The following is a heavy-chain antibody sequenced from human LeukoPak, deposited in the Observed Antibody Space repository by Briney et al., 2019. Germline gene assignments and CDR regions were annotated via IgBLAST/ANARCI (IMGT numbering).Heavy chain of an antibody. V-gene: IGHV1-18*01. J-gene: IGHJ5*02. CDR3: ARDTPSIVVVPDNWFDP. Sequence: GASVKVSCKASGYTFISYGISWVRQAPGQGLEWMGWISAYNGNTNYAQKLQGRVTMTTDTSTSTAYMELRSLRSDDTAVYYCARDTPSIVVVPDNWFDPWGQGTLVTVSS. D-gene: IGHD2-2*01. CDR2: ISAYNGNT. CDR1: GYTFISYG.